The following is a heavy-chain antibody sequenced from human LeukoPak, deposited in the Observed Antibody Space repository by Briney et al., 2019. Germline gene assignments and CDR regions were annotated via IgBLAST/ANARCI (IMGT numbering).Heavy chain of an antibody. J-gene: IGHJ6*02. CDR3: ARDLVVRTTYYYYGMDV. V-gene: IGHV1-69*04. CDR2: IIPILGIA. CDR1: GGTFSSYA. Sequence: ASVKVSCKASGGTFSSYAISWVRQAPGQGLEWMGRIIPILGIANYAQKFQGRVTITADKSTSTAYMELSSLRSEDTAVYYCARDLVVRTTYYYYGMDVWGQGTTVTVSS. D-gene: IGHD1-1*01.